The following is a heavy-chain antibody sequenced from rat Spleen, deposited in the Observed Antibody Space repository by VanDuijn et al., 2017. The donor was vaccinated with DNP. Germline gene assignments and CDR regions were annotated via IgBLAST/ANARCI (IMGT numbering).Heavy chain of an antibody. D-gene: IGHD1-9*01. J-gene: IGHJ4*01. V-gene: IGHV2-47*01. CDR3: ARYYGYNYYAMDA. Sequence: QVQLKESGPGLVQPSQTLSLTCTVSGFSVSSNSVSWIRQPPGKGLEWKGLIWSNGGTDYNSVIKSRLNIRRDTSKSQVFLKMNSLQTEDTAMYFCARYYGYNYYAMDAWGQGTSVTVSS. CDR1: GFSVSSNS. CDR2: IWSNGGT.